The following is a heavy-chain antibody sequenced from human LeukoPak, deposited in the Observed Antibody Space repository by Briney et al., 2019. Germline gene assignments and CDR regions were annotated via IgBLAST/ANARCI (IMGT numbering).Heavy chain of an antibody. D-gene: IGHD1-7*01. Sequence: PGRSLRLSCAASGCTFSSYGMHWVRQAPGKVLEWVAVISYDGSNKYYADSVKGRFTISRDNSKNTLYLQMNSLRAEDTAVYYCATGITGTTVGPRDYWGQGTLVTVSS. CDR3: ATGITGTTVGPRDY. J-gene: IGHJ4*02. CDR1: GCTFSSYG. CDR2: ISYDGSNK. V-gene: IGHV3-30*03.